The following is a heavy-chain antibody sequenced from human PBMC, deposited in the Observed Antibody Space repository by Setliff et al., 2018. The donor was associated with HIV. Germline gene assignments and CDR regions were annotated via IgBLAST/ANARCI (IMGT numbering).Heavy chain of an antibody. CDR3: ARVIYSYYDSTGYSCYFDY. CDR2: IGYSGSS. D-gene: IGHD3-22*01. J-gene: IGHJ4*02. V-gene: IGHV4-59*12. CDR1: GGSISGYY. Sequence: SETLSLTCTVSGGSISGYYWDWIRQSPGKGLEWIGFIGYSGSSNYNPSLNSRVTISVDTSKNQFSLKLRSVTAADTAVYYCARVIYSYYDSTGYSCYFDYWGQGTRVTVSS.